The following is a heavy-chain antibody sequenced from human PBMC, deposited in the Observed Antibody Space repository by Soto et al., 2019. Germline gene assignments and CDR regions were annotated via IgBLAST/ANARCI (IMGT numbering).Heavy chain of an antibody. CDR3: ARDRGALIPIVRRYSQTRLAP. CDR2: INHSGST. V-gene: IGHV4-34*01. J-gene: IGHJ5*02. Sequence: PSETLSLTCAVSGGSLSGYYWSWIRQPPGKGMEWIGEINHSGSTNYNPSLKSRVTISVDTSKNQFSLKLSSVTAADTAVYYCARDRGALIPIVRRYSQTRLAPWGQGPLLAFSS. CDR1: GGSLSGYY. D-gene: IGHD3-10*01.